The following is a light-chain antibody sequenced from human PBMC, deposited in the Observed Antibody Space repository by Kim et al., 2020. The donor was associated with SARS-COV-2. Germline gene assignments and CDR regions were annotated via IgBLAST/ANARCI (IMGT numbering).Light chain of an antibody. CDR3: SSYTSSSTL. Sequence: QSALTQPASVSGSPGQSITISCTGTSSDVGGYNYVSWYQQHTGKAPKLMIYDVSNRPSGVSNRFSGSKSGNTASLTISGLQAEDEADYYCSSYTSSSTLFGGGTQLTVL. J-gene: IGLJ2*01. CDR2: DVS. V-gene: IGLV2-14*03. CDR1: SSDVGGYNY.